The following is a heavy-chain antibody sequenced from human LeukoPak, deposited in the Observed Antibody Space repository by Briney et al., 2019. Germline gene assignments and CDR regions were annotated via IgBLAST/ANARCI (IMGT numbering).Heavy chain of an antibody. CDR3: ARRYSNYFFDY. Sequence: PSETLSLTCAVFGYSITSGYYWAWIRQPPGKGLEWIGNIYHSGSTYYNASLKSRVTISVDTSKNQFSLKLSSVTAADTAVYYCARRYSNYFFDYRGQGTLVTVSS. CDR2: IYHSGST. D-gene: IGHD4-11*01. CDR1: GYSITSGYY. J-gene: IGHJ4*02. V-gene: IGHV4-38-2*01.